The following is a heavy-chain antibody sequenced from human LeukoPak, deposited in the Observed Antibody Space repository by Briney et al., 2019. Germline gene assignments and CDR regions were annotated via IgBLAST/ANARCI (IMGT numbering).Heavy chain of an antibody. CDR2: ITASGTAM. CDR3: ASSGSYRFDY. CDR1: GFTVSSYS. Sequence: GGSLRLSCAASGFTVSSYSMNWVRQAPGKGLEWVSHITASGTAMFYADSVKGRFTISRGNAKNSLYLQRNSLRDEDTAVYYCASSGSYRFDYWGQGTLVTVSS. D-gene: IGHD1-26*01. V-gene: IGHV3-48*02. J-gene: IGHJ4*02.